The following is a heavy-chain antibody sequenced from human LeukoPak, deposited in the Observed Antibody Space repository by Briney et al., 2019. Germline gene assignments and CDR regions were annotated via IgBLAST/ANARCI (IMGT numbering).Heavy chain of an antibody. V-gene: IGHV1-2*06. CDR3: VRDGYSGGAFDI. Sequence: ASVKVSCKASGYTFTGYYMHWVRQAPGQGLEWMGRINPNSGGTNYAQKFQGRVTMTRDTSISTAHMELSRLRSDDTAVYYCVRDGYSGGAFDIWGQGTMVTVSS. CDR1: GYTFTGYY. J-gene: IGHJ3*02. CDR2: INPNSGGT. D-gene: IGHD5-12*01.